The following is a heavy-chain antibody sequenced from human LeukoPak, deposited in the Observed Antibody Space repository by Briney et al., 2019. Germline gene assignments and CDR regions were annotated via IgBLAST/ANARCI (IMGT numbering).Heavy chain of an antibody. CDR1: GGSICSGSHY. V-gene: IGHV4-39*02. D-gene: IGHD3-22*01. J-gene: IGHJ4*02. Sequence: PSETLSLTCTVSGGSICSGSHYWAWLRQPPGKGLEWIGSIYYSGSTYYNPSLENRVTISIDTSKNHFSLKLSSLSAADTSVYYCAKRDDSGGNLVDLWGQGTLVTVS. CDR2: IYYSGST. CDR3: AKRDDSGGNLVDL.